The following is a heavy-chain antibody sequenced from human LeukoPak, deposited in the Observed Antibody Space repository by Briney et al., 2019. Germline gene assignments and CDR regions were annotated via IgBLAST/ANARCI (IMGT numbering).Heavy chain of an antibody. CDR1: GFTFSSYE. Sequence: GGSLRLSCAASGFTFSSYEMNWVRQAPGKGLEWVSYISSSGSTIYYADSVKGRFTISRDNAKNSLYPQMNSLRAEDTAVYYCARDSRIAVAAIDAFDIWGQGTMVTVSS. V-gene: IGHV3-48*03. D-gene: IGHD6-19*01. J-gene: IGHJ3*02. CDR2: ISSSGSTI. CDR3: ARDSRIAVAAIDAFDI.